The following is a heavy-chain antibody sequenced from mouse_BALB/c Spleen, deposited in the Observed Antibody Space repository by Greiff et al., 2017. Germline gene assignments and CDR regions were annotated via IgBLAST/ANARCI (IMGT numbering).Heavy chain of an antibody. CDR2: IWAGGST. CDR1: GFSLTSYG. V-gene: IGHV2-9*02. D-gene: IGHD1-1*01. Sequence: VKLMESGPGLVAPSQSLSITCTVSGFSLTSYGVHWVRQPPGKGLEWLGVIWAGGSTNYNSALMSRLSISKDNSKSQVFLKMNSLQTDDTAMYYCARVPLTTVVATSFFDYAMDYWGQGTSVTVSS. CDR3: ARVPLTTVVATSFFDYAMDY. J-gene: IGHJ4*01.